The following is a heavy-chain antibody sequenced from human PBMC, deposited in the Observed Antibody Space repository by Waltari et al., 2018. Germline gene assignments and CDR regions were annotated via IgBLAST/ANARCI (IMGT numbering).Heavy chain of an antibody. J-gene: IGHJ5*02. CDR1: GGSLSGYY. Sequence: QVQLQQWGAGLLKPSETLSLTCAVYGGSLSGYYWSWIRQPPGKGLEWIGEINHSGSTNYNPSLKSRVTISVDTSKNQFSLKLSSVTAADTAVYYCARGILRYYYGSGSYLNWFDPWGQGTLVTVSS. D-gene: IGHD3-10*01. CDR2: INHSGST. V-gene: IGHV4-34*01. CDR3: ARGILRYYYGSGSYLNWFDP.